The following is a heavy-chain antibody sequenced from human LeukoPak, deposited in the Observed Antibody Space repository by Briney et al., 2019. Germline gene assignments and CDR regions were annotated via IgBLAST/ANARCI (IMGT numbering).Heavy chain of an antibody. CDR2: ISAYNGNT. J-gene: IGHJ4*02. D-gene: IGHD3-3*01. CDR3: ARGAPYYDFWSGYSPEYYFDY. Sequence: ASVKVSCKASGYTFTSYGISWVRQAPGQGLEWMGWISAYNGNTNYAQKLRGRVTMTTDTSTSTAYMELSSLRSEDTAVYYCARGAPYYDFWSGYSPEYYFDYWGQGTLVTVSS. V-gene: IGHV1-18*01. CDR1: GYTFTSYG.